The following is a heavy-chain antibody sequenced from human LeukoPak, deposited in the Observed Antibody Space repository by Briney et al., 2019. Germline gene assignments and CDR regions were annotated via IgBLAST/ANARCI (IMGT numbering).Heavy chain of an antibody. Sequence: GESLKISCKGSGYSFTNYWIGWVRQMPGKGLEWMGIIYPGDSDTRYSPSFQGQVTISADKSISTAYPQWSSLKASDTAMYYCARPPHSTSDAFDIWGQGTMVTVSS. V-gene: IGHV5-51*01. D-gene: IGHD6-6*01. J-gene: IGHJ3*02. CDR2: IYPGDSDT. CDR3: ARPPHSTSDAFDI. CDR1: GYSFTNYW.